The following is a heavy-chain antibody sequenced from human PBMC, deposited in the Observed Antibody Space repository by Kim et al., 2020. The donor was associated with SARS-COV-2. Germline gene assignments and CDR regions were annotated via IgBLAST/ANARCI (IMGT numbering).Heavy chain of an antibody. CDR3: APLRYFAGVP. Sequence: SVKVSCTASGGTFEKFGVSWVRQALGQGPEWMGRIIPMLDIRHYAETFQGRLTITADKSTNTVYMELNTLRSEDTAIYYCAPLRYFAGVPWGQGTMVTVSS. CDR1: GGTFEKFG. J-gene: IGHJ5*02. V-gene: IGHV1-69*04. D-gene: IGHD3-9*01. CDR2: IIPMLDIR.